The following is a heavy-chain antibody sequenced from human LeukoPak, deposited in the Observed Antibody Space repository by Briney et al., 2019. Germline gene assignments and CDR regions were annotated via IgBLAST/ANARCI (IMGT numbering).Heavy chain of an antibody. CDR2: IYYSGST. J-gene: IGHJ6*02. D-gene: IGHD1/OR15-1a*01. V-gene: IGHV4-59*08. CDR3: ARHKGKQRTNYYYYGMDV. CDR1: GGSISSYY. Sequence: SETLSLTCTVSGGSISSYYWSWIRQPPGKGLEWIGYIYYSGSTNYNPSLKSRVTISVDTSKNQFSLKLSSVTAADTAVYYCARHKGKQRTNYYYYGMDVWSQGTTVTVSS.